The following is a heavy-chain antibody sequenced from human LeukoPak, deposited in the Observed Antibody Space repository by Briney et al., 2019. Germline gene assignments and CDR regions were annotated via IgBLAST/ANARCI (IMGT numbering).Heavy chain of an antibody. Sequence: GGSLRLSCAASGFIVSTNYMSWVRQAPGKGLEWVSFISSSGASIYYADSVKGRFTVSRDNAKNSLYLQMNSLGVEDTAMYYCAPICSGGNCFQTHFDYWGQGTLVTVSS. CDR2: ISSSGASI. D-gene: IGHD2-15*01. V-gene: IGHV3-21*01. J-gene: IGHJ4*02. CDR3: APICSGGNCFQTHFDY. CDR1: GFIVSTNY.